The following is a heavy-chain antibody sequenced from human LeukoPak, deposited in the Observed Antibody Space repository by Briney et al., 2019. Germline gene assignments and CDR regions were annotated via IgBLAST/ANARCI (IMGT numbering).Heavy chain of an antibody. Sequence: PSETLSLTCAVYGGSFSGYYWSWIRQPPGKGLEWIGEINHSGSTNYNPSLKSRVTISVDTSKNQFSLKLSSVTAADTAVYYCATIVPPPLSIDYWGQGTLVTVSS. CDR2: INHSGST. V-gene: IGHV4-34*01. D-gene: IGHD2-2*01. CDR3: ATIVPPPLSIDY. CDR1: GGSFSGYY. J-gene: IGHJ4*02.